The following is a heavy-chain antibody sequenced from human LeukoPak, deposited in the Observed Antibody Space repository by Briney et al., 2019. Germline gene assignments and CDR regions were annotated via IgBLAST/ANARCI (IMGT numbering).Heavy chain of an antibody. CDR3: ARGLSKVATIFMRYYYKDV. CDR2: MNPNSGNT. CDR1: GYTFTSYD. Sequence: ASVKVSCKASGYTFTSYDINWVRQATGQGLGWMGWMNPNSGNTGYAQKFQGRVTMTRNTSISTAYMELSSLRSEDTAVYYCARGLSKVATIFMRYYYKDVWGKGTTVNVSS. J-gene: IGHJ6*03. V-gene: IGHV1-8*01. D-gene: IGHD5-12*01.